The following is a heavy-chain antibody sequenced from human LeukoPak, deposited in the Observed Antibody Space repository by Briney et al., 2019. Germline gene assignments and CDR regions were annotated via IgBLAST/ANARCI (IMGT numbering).Heavy chain of an antibody. J-gene: IGHJ4*02. Sequence: GGSLRLSCAASGFTFSSYAMSWVRRAPGKGLEWVSAIGGSGGSTYYADSVKGRFTISRDNSKNTLYLQMNSLRAEDTAVYYCAKTTLDSSGYYDDYWGQGTLVTVSS. CDR3: AKTTLDSSGYYDDY. CDR2: IGGSGGST. CDR1: GFTFSSYA. V-gene: IGHV3-23*01. D-gene: IGHD3-22*01.